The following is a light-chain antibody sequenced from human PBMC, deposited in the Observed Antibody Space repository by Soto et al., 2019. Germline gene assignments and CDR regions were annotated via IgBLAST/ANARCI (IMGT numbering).Light chain of an antibody. CDR1: QSVSSY. CDR3: QQRGNWIT. CDR2: DAS. J-gene: IGKJ5*01. Sequence: EIVLTQSPATLSLSPGERATLSCRASQSVSSYLAWYQQKPGQAPRLLIYDASSRATGIPARFSGSGSGTDFTLTISSLEPEDFAVYYCQQRGNWITFGQGTRLEIK. V-gene: IGKV3-11*01.